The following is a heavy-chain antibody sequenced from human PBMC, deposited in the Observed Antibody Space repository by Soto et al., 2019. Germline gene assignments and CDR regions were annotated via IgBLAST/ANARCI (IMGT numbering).Heavy chain of an antibody. CDR1: GFSLSTSGVG. V-gene: IGHV2-5*02. Sequence: QITLKESGPTLVKPTQPLTLTCTFSGFSLSTSGVGVAWIPQPPRKALEWLALIYWDDDKRYRPSLESRLTITKDTSKNQVVLTMTNMDSVDTATYYCAYLPCSGGSCYWFSFSGMDVWGQGTTVTVSS. CDR2: IYWDDDK. CDR3: AYLPCSGGSCYWFSFSGMDV. J-gene: IGHJ6*02. D-gene: IGHD2-15*01.